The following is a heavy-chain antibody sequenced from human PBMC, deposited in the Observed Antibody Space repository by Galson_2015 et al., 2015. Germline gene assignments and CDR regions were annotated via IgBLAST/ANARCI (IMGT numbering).Heavy chain of an antibody. V-gene: IGHV3-15*01. Sequence: SLRLSCAVSGFTFSDAWMSWVRQAPGKGLEWVGRIRSKTDGGTTDYAAPVKGRFTISRDDSKNTLYLQVNSLKTEDTAVYYCTRDSNGGSDSWGQGTLVNVSS. CDR2: IRSKTDGGTT. D-gene: IGHD2-15*01. J-gene: IGHJ5*01. CDR3: TRDSNGGSDS. CDR1: GFTFSDAW.